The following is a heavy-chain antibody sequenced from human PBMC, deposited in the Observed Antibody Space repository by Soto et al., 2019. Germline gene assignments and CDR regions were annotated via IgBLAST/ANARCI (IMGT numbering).Heavy chain of an antibody. J-gene: IGHJ6*02. Sequence: SETLSLTCAVYGGSFSGYYWSWIRQPPGKGLEWIGEINHSGSTNYNPSLKSRVTISVDTSKNQFSLKLSSVTAADTAVYYCARVHTMVREVNQYYYYLNDFCAQGTTV. D-gene: IGHD3-10*01. CDR1: GGSFSGYY. CDR3: ARVHTMVREVNQYYYYLNDF. CDR2: INHSGST. V-gene: IGHV4-34*01.